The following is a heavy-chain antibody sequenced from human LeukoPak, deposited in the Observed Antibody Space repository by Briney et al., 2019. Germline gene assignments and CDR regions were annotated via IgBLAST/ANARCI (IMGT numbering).Heavy chain of an antibody. J-gene: IGHJ4*02. V-gene: IGHV4-30-4*01. D-gene: IGHD3-22*01. CDR3: ARENMVVVGSFDY. CDR2: IYYSGST. CDR1: GGSISSGEYY. Sequence: SETLSLTCTVSGGSISSGEYYWSWIRQPPGKGLEWIGYIYYSGSTYYNPSLKSRVTISVDTSKNQFSLKLSSVTAADTAVYYCARENMVVVGSFDYWGQGTLVTVSS.